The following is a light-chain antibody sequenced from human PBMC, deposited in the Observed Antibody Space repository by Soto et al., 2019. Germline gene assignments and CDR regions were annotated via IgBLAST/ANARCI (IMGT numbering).Light chain of an antibody. CDR3: CSYAGSSTFYV. CDR2: EGS. V-gene: IGLV2-23*01. J-gene: IGLJ1*01. Sequence: QSVLTQPASVSGSPGQSITISCTGTSSDVGSYNLVSWYQQHPGKAPKLMIYEGSKRPSGVSNRFSGSKPGNTASLTISGLQAEDEADYYCCSYAGSSTFYVFGTGTKVTVL. CDR1: SSDVGSYNL.